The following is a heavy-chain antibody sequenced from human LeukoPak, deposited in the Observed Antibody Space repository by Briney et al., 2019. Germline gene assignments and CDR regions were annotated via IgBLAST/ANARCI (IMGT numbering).Heavy chain of an antibody. CDR3: ARDKIVGATHFDY. Sequence: GGSLRLSCAASGFTFSNYWMSWVRQAPGKGLEWVANIKQDGSEKYYVDSVKGRFTISRDNAKNSLYLQMNSLRAEDTAVYYCARDKIVGATHFDYWGQGTLVTVSS. V-gene: IGHV3-7*01. J-gene: IGHJ4*02. CDR2: IKQDGSEK. CDR1: GFTFSNYW. D-gene: IGHD1-26*01.